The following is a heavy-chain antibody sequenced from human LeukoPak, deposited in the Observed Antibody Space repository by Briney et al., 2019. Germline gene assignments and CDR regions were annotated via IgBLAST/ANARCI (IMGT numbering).Heavy chain of an antibody. Sequence: AGGSLRLSCAASGFTFSSYAMSWVRQAPGKGLEWVSAISGSGGSTYYADSVKGRFTISRDNSKNTLYLQMNSLRAEDTAVYYCARGRELHQYFDYWGQGTLVTVSS. CDR3: ARGRELHQYFDY. CDR1: GFTFSSYA. V-gene: IGHV3-23*01. D-gene: IGHD1-26*01. J-gene: IGHJ4*02. CDR2: ISGSGGST.